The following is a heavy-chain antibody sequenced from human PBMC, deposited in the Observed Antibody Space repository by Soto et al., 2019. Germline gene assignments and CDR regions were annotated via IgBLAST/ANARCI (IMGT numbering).Heavy chain of an antibody. V-gene: IGHV4-30-2*01. CDR1: GGSISSGGYS. D-gene: IGHD2-15*01. CDR3: ARGKVVDDQH. J-gene: IGHJ4*02. Sequence: PSETLSLTCAVSGGSISSGGYSWSWIRQPPGKGLEWIGYIYHSGSTYYNPSLKSRVTISVDRSKNQFSLKLSSVTAADTAVYYCARGKVVDDQHWGQGTLVTVSS. CDR2: IYHSGST.